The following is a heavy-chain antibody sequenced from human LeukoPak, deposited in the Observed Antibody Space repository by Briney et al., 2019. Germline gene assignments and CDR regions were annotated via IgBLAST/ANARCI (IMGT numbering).Heavy chain of an antibody. V-gene: IGHV4-39*07. D-gene: IGHD4-17*01. J-gene: IGHJ5*02. CDR1: GGSISSSSYY. Sequence: SETLSLTCTVSGGSISSSSYYWGWIRQPPGKGLEWIGSIYYSGSTYYNPSLKSRVTISVDTSKNQFSLKLSSVTAADTAVYYCARDYGDYMNENWFDRGGQGTLVTVSA. CDR3: ARDYGDYMNENWFDR. CDR2: IYYSGST.